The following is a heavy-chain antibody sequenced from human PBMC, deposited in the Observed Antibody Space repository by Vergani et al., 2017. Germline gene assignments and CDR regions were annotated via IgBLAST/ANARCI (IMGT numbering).Heavy chain of an antibody. Sequence: QVQLVQSGAEVKKPGASVKVSCKASGYTFTSYGIRWVRQAPGQGLEWMGWISAYNGNTNYAQKLQGRVTMTTDTSTSTAYMELRSLRSDDTAVYYCAREEGAQLVPRGMGEFDYWGQGTLVTVSS. D-gene: IGHD6-13*01. J-gene: IGHJ4*02. CDR2: ISAYNGNT. V-gene: IGHV1-18*01. CDR3: AREEGAQLVPRGMGEFDY. CDR1: GYTFTSYG.